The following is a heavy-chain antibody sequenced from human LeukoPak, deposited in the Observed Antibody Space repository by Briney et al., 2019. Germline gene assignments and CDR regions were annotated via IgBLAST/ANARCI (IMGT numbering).Heavy chain of an antibody. CDR1: GFTFTSYS. CDR3: ARWHSTWSFDY. Sequence: SGGSLRLSCAASGFTFTSYSMNWVRQAPGKGLEWVSSISSSSNYIYYADSVKGRFTISRDNAKNSLYLQMNSLRAEDTAVYYCARWHSTWSFDYWGQGTLVTVSS. CDR2: ISSSSNYI. D-gene: IGHD6-13*01. J-gene: IGHJ4*02. V-gene: IGHV3-21*01.